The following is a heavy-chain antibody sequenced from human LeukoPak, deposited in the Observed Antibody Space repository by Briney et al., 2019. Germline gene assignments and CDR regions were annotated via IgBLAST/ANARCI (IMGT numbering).Heavy chain of an antibody. J-gene: IGHJ5*02. CDR2: IYTSGTT. D-gene: IGHD2-8*02. Sequence: SETLSLTCTVSGGSISSYYWSWIRQPAGKGLEWIGRIYTSGTTNYNPSLKSRVTMSVDTSKYQFSLKLSSVTAADTAVYYCARDSSWTTGSPFDPWGQGTLVTVSS. CDR1: GGSISSYY. V-gene: IGHV4-4*07. CDR3: ARDSSWTTGSPFDP.